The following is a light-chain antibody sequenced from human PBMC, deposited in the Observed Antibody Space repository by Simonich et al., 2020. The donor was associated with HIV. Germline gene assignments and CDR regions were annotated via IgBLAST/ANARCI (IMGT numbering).Light chain of an antibody. CDR3: QSADSSGTHRV. Sequence: SYELTQPPSVSVSPGQTARITCSGDALPDQFAYWYQQKPGQTPGLMICKDTERPSGIPGRFSGSSSGTTVTLTISGVQAEDEADYYCQSADSSGTHRVFGGGTKLTVL. V-gene: IGLV3-25*03. CDR1: ALPDQF. J-gene: IGLJ2*01. CDR2: KDT.